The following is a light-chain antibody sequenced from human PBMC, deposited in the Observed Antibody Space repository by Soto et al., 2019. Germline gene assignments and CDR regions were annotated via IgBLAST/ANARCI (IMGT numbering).Light chain of an antibody. CDR2: LNSDGSH. Sequence: QSVLTQSPSASASLGASVKLTCTLSSGHSSYAIAWHQQQPEKGHRYLMKLNSDGSHSKGDGIPDRFSGSSSGAERYLTISSLQSEDEADYYSQTWGTGTVVFGGGTKLTVL. V-gene: IGLV4-69*01. CDR1: SGHSSYA. J-gene: IGLJ2*01. CDR3: QTWGTGTVV.